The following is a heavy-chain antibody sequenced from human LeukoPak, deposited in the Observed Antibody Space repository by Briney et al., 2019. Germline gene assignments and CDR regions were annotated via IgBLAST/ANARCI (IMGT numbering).Heavy chain of an antibody. V-gene: IGHV3-9*03. CDR3: AKGVTTVRVDYFDY. CDR2: IRWNSGSI. D-gene: IGHD4-17*01. CDR1: GFTFDDYA. Sequence: PGTSLRLSCAASGFTFDDYAIRWVRQAPGKGLEWVSCIRWNSGSIGYGDSVKGRFTISRDNAKNSLYLQMNSLRTEDMALYYCAKGVTTVRVDYFDYWGQGTQVTVSS. J-gene: IGHJ4*02.